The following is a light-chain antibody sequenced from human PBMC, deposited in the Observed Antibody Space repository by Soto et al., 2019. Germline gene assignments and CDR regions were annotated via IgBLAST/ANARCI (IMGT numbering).Light chain of an antibody. J-gene: IGKJ4*01. V-gene: IGKV3-11*01. CDR1: QSISSS. CDR3: QQHSDWPLT. Sequence: EIVLIQSPVTLSLSLGERATLSCRASQSISSSLAWYQQNPGQAPRLLIFDASNRATGIPVRFSGSGSGTDFTLTISSLEPYDFTVYYCQQHSDWPLTVGGGTMVEI. CDR2: DAS.